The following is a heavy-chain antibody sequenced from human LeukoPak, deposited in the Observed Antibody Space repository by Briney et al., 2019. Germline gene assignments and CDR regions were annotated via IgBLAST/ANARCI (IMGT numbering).Heavy chain of an antibody. CDR3: ARVGPVVRGVRDMWFDP. Sequence: PSETLSLTCTFSGGSISSSSYYWGWIRQPPGKGLEWIGSIYYSGSTYYNPSLKSRVTISVDTSKNQFSLKLTSVAAADTAVYHCARVGPVVRGVRDMWFDPWGQGTLVTVSS. CDR1: GGSISSSSYY. D-gene: IGHD3-10*01. CDR2: IYYSGST. V-gene: IGHV4-39*01. J-gene: IGHJ5*02.